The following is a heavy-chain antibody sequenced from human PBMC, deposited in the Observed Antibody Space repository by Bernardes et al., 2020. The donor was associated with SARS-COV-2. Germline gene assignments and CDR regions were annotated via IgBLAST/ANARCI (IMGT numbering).Heavy chain of an antibody. V-gene: IGHV2-70*18. J-gene: IGHJ4*02. D-gene: IGHD3-10*01. CDR3: ATGFGYYGSGSPLY. Sequence: SGPTLVKPTQTLTLTCTFSGFSLDTNEMCVSWVRQPPGKAPEWLALIAWDNDKYYSKSLETRLSISKDTFKNQVVLKMTNMDPVDTATYYCATGFGYYGSGSPLYWGQGTLVTVSS. CDR1: GFSLDTNEMC. CDR2: IAWDNDK.